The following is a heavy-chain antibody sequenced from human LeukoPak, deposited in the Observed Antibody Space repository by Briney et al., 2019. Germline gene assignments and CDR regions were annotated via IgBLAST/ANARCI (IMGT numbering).Heavy chain of an antibody. Sequence: PQTLSLTCTVSGGSISSGGYYWSWIRQHPGKGLEWIGYIYYSGSTYYNPSLKSRVTISVDTSRNQFSLKLSSVTAADTAVYYCARGFLSDILTGPHFDYWGQGTLVTVSS. CDR2: IYYSGST. CDR3: ARGFLSDILTGPHFDY. V-gene: IGHV4-31*03. CDR1: GGSISSGGYY. D-gene: IGHD3-9*01. J-gene: IGHJ4*02.